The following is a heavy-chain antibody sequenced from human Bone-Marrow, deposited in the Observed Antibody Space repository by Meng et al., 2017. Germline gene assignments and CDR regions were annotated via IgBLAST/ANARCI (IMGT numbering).Heavy chain of an antibody. CDR3: ARVVWGY. Sequence: VQLGESGGGVVQPGRSLRSSCAASGFTFSSYAMHWVRQAPGKGLEWVAVISYDGSNKYYADSVKGRFTISRDNSKNTLYLQMNSLRAEDTAVYYCARVVWGYWGQGTLVTVSS. J-gene: IGHJ4*02. CDR2: ISYDGSNK. V-gene: IGHV3-30*01. CDR1: GFTFSSYA. D-gene: IGHD1-26*01.